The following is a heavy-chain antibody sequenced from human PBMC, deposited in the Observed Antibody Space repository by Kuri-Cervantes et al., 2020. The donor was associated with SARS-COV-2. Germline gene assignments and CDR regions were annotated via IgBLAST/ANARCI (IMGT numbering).Heavy chain of an antibody. J-gene: IGHJ3*02. CDR3: ARGEDDYRLNWGSPESAFDI. D-gene: IGHD7-27*01. CDR1: GFIFSNYA. V-gene: IGHV3-33*08. Sequence: GGSLRLSCVASGFIFSNYAMHWVRQAPGKGLEWVAIISYDGNNLYADAVKGRFTISRDNSKNTLHLQMNSLRAEDTAVYYCARGEDDYRLNWGSPESAFDIWGQGTMVTVSS. CDR2: ISYDGNNL.